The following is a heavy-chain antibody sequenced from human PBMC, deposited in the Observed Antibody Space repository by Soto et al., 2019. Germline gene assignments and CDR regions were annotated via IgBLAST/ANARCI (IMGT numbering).Heavy chain of an antibody. CDR2: IYPGDSDT. D-gene: IGHD2-15*01. J-gene: IGHJ5*02. CDR3: ARAPYCSGGSCYFSADKRFDP. V-gene: IGHV5-51*01. Sequence: PGESLKISRKGTEYIFTSCWIGWVRQMPGKGLEWMGIIYPGDSDTRYSPSFQGQVTISADKSIRTAYLQWSSLKASDTAMYYCARAPYCSGGSCYFSADKRFDPWGQGTLVTVSS. CDR1: EYIFTSCW.